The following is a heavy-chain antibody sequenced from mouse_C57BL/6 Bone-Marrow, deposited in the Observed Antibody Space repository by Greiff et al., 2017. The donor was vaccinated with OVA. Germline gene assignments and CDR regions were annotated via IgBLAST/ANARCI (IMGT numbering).Heavy chain of an antibody. D-gene: IGHD2-4*01. CDR2: ISYDGSN. V-gene: IGHV3-6*01. CDR3: AREGPYDYDGWFAY. CDR1: GYSITSGYY. Sequence: EVQLQESGPGLAKPSQSLSLTCSVTGYSITSGYYWNWIRQFPGNKLEWMGYISYDGSNNYNPSLKNRISITRDTSKNQFFLKLNSVTTEDTATYYCAREGPYDYDGWFAYWGQGTLVTVSA. J-gene: IGHJ3*01.